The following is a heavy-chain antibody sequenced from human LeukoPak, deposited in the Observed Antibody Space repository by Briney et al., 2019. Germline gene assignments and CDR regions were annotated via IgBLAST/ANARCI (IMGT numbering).Heavy chain of an antibody. Sequence: GGSLRLSCAASGFTFSSYGMSWVRQAPGKGLEWVSAISGSGGSTYYADSVKGRFTISRDNSKNTLYLQMNSLRAEDTAVYYCAKEVERWLHLTVDYWGQGTLVTVSS. J-gene: IGHJ4*02. CDR2: ISGSGGST. CDR1: GFTFSSYG. V-gene: IGHV3-23*01. CDR3: AKEVERWLHLTVDY. D-gene: IGHD5-24*01.